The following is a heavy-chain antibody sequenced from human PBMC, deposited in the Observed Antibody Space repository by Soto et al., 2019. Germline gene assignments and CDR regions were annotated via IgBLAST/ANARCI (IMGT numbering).Heavy chain of an antibody. CDR1: GYTFTSYG. Sequence: ASVKVSCKASGYTFTSYGISWVRQAPGQGLEWMGWISAYNGNTNYAQKLQGRVTMTTDTSTSTAYMELRSLRSDDTAMYYCASSESGYSYGYGAFDIWGQGTMVTVSS. D-gene: IGHD5-18*01. J-gene: IGHJ3*02. V-gene: IGHV1-18*04. CDR2: ISAYNGNT. CDR3: ASSESGYSYGYGAFDI.